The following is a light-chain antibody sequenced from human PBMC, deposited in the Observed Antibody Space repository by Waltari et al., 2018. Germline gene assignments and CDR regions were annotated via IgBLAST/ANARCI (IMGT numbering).Light chain of an antibody. V-gene: IGLV2-11*01. CDR3: CSYAGSYTWV. CDR2: DVS. Sequence: QSALTQPRSVSGSPGQSVTISCTGTSSAVGGYKYVSWFQQHAGKAPRLMIYDVSERPSGVPDRFSGSKSGNTASLTISGLQAEDEADYYCCSYAGSYTWVFGGGTKLTVL. CDR1: SSAVGGYKY. J-gene: IGLJ3*02.